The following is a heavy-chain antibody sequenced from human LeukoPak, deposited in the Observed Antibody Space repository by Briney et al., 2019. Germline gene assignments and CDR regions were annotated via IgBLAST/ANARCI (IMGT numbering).Heavy chain of an antibody. CDR2: ISHTGST. CDR1: GYFISNGYN. Sequence: SETLSLTCTVSGYFISNGYNWCWVRQPPGKGLECIGSISHTGSTYYNPSLESRVTISLDTSTNQFSLELSSVTAADTAVYYCARTYINFSNYFDPWGQGSLVTVSS. CDR3: ARTYINFSNYFDP. V-gene: IGHV4-38-2*02. D-gene: IGHD4-11*01. J-gene: IGHJ5*02.